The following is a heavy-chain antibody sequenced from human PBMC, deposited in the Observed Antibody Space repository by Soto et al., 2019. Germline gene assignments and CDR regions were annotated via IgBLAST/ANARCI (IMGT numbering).Heavy chain of an antibody. V-gene: IGHV4-39*01. Sequence: KPSETLSLTCAVSGAPISSLTYYWVWIRQPPGKGLEWIASISLGGTTYYSPSPKSRLTASLDTSNNQVSLILSSVTVTDTAVYFCVKQAVGSMSSEWGPGTLVTVSS. J-gene: IGHJ4*02. CDR2: ISLGGTT. D-gene: IGHD6-6*01. CDR1: GAPISSLTYY. CDR3: VKQAVGSMSSE.